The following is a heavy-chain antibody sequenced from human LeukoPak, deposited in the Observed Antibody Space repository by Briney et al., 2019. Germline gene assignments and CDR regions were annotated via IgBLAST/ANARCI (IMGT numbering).Heavy chain of an antibody. CDR3: TTVTGVGASTSG. D-gene: IGHD1-26*01. J-gene: IGHJ4*02. V-gene: IGHV3-21*03. CDR1: GFTFDKYF. CDR2: ISGTSTYI. Sequence: GGSLRLSCATSGFTFDKYFIHWVRQAPGKGLDWVSSISGTSTYIDYADSVKGRFTISRDNAKNSLYLQMNSLKTEDTAVYYCTTVTGVGASTSGGGQGTLVTVSS.